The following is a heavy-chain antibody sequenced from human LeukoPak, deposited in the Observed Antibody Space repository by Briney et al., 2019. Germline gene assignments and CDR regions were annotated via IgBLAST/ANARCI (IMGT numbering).Heavy chain of an antibody. J-gene: IGHJ4*02. CDR2: ISYEGSNK. CDR1: GFTFSSYV. D-gene: IGHD1-14*01. Sequence: GRSQRLSCAASGFTFSSYVLHWVRQAPGKGLEWVAAISYEGSNKYYADSVKGRFTISRDNSKNTLYLQMNSLRAEDTAVYYCARESGTINDYWGQGTLVTVSS. V-gene: IGHV3-30*04. CDR3: ARESGTINDY.